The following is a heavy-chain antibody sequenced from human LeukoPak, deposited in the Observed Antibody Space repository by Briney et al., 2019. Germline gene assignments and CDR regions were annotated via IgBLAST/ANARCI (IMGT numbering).Heavy chain of an antibody. D-gene: IGHD2-21*02. CDR2: INPSGGST. J-gene: IGHJ4*02. CDR3: ASVVVTALLPDY. V-gene: IGHV1-46*01. CDR1: GYTFTSYY. Sequence: ASAKVSCKAPGYTFTSYYMHWVPQTPGQGLEWMGIINPSGGSTSYAQKFQGRVTMTRDTSTSTVYMELSSLRSEDTAVYYCASVVVTALLPDYWGQGTLVTVSS.